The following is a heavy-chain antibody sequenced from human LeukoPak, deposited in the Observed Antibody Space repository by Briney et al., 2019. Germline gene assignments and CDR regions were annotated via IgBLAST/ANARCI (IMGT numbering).Heavy chain of an antibody. V-gene: IGHV1-69*04. CDR2: IIPILGIA. Sequence: SVKVSCKASGGTFSSYAISWVRQAPGQGLEWMGRIIPILGIANYAQKFQGRVTITADKSTSTAYMELSSLRSEDTAVYYCAREQSSSTSRCLDYWGQGTLVTVSS. D-gene: IGHD6-6*01. J-gene: IGHJ4*02. CDR3: AREQSSSTSRCLDY. CDR1: GGTFSSYA.